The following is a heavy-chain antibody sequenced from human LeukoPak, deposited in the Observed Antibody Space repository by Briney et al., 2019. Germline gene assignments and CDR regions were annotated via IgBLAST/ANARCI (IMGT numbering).Heavy chain of an antibody. Sequence: SEPLSLTCTVSGGSISWTSDYWGWIRQPPGMGLEWIGSIDYSGTAHYYPSLQSRVTISVDTSKNHFSLNLSSVTAADTAVYYCARHSSGISMIILWGQGTLDTVSS. D-gene: IGHD3-22*01. V-gene: IGHV4-39*01. J-gene: IGHJ4*02. CDR1: GGSISWTSDY. CDR2: IDYSGTA. CDR3: ARHSSGISMIIL.